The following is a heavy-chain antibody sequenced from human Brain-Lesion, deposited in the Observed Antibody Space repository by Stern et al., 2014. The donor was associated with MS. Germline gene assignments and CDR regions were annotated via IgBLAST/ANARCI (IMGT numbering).Heavy chain of an antibody. CDR1: GYIFTGYY. D-gene: IGHD3-3*01. J-gene: IGHJ6*02. CDR2: INPNTGGT. Sequence: VQLVESGAEVKKPGASVKVSCKTSGYIFTGYYIHWVRQDPGQGLEWMAWINPNTGGTKYAQKFQGRVTMSRDTSISTAYVELSSLTSDDTAVYYCARDQRGITIFGVVTDYYYLGMDVWGQGTTVTVSS. V-gene: IGHV1-2*02. CDR3: ARDQRGITIFGVVTDYYYLGMDV.